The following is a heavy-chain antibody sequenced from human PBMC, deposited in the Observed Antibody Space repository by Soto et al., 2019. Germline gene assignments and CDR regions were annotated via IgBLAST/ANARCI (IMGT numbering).Heavy chain of an antibody. CDR3: ARYCSSTSCYVGDSYFDY. CDR1: GGSISSYY. V-gene: IGHV4-59*08. J-gene: IGHJ4*02. CDR2: IYYSGST. D-gene: IGHD2-2*01. Sequence: PSETLSLTCTVSGGSISSYYWSWIRQPPGKGLEWIGYIYYSGSTNYNPSLKSRVTISVDTSKNQFSLKLSSVTAADTAVYYCARYCSSTSCYVGDSYFDYWGQGTLVTVSS.